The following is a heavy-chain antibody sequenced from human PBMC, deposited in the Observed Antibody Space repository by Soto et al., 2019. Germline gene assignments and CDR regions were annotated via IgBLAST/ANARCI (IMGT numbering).Heavy chain of an antibody. CDR2: TNTGGTT. J-gene: IGHJ6*02. V-gene: IGHV3-53*02. D-gene: IGHD3-16*01. CDR1: GFTVNSNY. CDR3: AKGDGVMLAV. Sequence: EVQVLATGGGLIQPGGSLRLSCAASGFTVNSNYMSWVRQAPGEGLQWVSITNTGGTTYYADSVKGRFTVSRDNSKNTLYLQMNSLRAEDTAVYYCAKGDGVMLAVWGQGTTVSVSS.